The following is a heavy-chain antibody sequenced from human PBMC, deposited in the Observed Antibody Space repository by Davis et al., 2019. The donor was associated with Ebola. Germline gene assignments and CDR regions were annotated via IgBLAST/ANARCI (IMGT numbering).Heavy chain of an antibody. CDR2: LYSNIGGNA. Sequence: GGSLRLSCAASGFTFSSYWMSWVRQAPGKGLEWVALLYSNIGGNAYYADSVKGRFTISRDKSNNTLYLDMNSLRVDDTAVYYCATTQWLREFDNWGQGTLVTVSS. J-gene: IGHJ4*02. V-gene: IGHV3-53*05. CDR3: ATTQWLREFDN. CDR1: GFTFSSYW. D-gene: IGHD6-19*01.